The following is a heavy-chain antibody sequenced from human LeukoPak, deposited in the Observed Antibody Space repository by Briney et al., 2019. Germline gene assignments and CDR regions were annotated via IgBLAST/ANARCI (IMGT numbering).Heavy chain of an antibody. CDR2: ISGSGGST. D-gene: IGHD1-26*01. CDR3: ATKRPGTYPFDY. J-gene: IGHJ4*02. V-gene: IGHV3-23*01. Sequence: PGGSLRLSCAASGFTFSSYAMSWVRQAPGKGLEWVSAISGSGGSTYYADSVRGRFTISRDNSKNTLYLQMSSLRAEDTAIYYCATKRPGTYPFDYWGQGTLVTVSS. CDR1: GFTFSSYA.